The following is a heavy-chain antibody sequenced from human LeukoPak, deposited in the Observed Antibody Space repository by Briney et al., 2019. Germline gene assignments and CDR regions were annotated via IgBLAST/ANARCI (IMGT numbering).Heavy chain of an antibody. CDR2: INPSGGST. D-gene: IGHD4-17*01. V-gene: IGHV1-46*01. CDR3: AKTTVTTECDICYGMDV. Sequence: ASVKVSCKASGYTFTSYYMHWVRQAPGQGLEWMGIINPSGGSTSYAQKFQGRVTMTRDTSTSTVYMELSSLRSEDTAVYYCAKTTVTTECDICYGMDVWGQGTTATVSS. J-gene: IGHJ6*02. CDR1: GYTFTSYY.